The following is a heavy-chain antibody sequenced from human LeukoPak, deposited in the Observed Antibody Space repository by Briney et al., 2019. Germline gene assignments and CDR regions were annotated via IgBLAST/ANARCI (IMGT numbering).Heavy chain of an antibody. D-gene: IGHD4-17*01. CDR3: ARHPTVTTFYVHH. CDR1: GGSISSSSYY. J-gene: IGHJ1*01. CDR2: IYHSGST. V-gene: IGHV4-39*01. Sequence: SETLSLTCTVFGGSISSSSYYWGWIRQPPGKRLEWIGSIYHSGSTYCNPSLKSRVTVSVYTSKNQFSLNLSSVTAADTAVYYCARHPTVTTFYVHHWGQGTLVTVSS.